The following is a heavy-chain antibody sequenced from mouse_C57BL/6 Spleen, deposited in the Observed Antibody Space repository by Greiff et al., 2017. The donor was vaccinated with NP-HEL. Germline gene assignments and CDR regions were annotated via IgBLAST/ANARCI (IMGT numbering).Heavy chain of an antibody. CDR1: GFTFSDYY. CDR2: ISNGGGST. CDR3: ARRGGNGAMDY. J-gene: IGHJ4*01. D-gene: IGHD2-1*01. V-gene: IGHV5-12*01. Sequence: EVQLVESGGGLVQPGGSLKLSCAASGFTFSDYYMYWVRQTPEKRLEWVAYISNGGGSTYYPDTVKGRFTISRDNAKNTLYLQMSRLKSEDTAMYYCARRGGNGAMDYWGQGTSVTVSS.